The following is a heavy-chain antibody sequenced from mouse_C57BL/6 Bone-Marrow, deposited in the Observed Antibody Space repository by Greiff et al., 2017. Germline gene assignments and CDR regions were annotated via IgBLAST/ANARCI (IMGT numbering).Heavy chain of an antibody. V-gene: IGHV14-4*01. Sequence: EVQLQQPGAELVRPGASVTLSCTASGFNIKDDYMHWVKQRPDPGLEWIGWIDPENGNPDYASKFPGKATITADTSSNTAYLQLSSLASEDTAVYYCTSYGSSYEAMDYGGQGTAVT. J-gene: IGHJ4*01. CDR3: TSYGSSYEAMDY. D-gene: IGHD1-1*01. CDR2: IDPENGNP. CDR1: GFNIKDDY.